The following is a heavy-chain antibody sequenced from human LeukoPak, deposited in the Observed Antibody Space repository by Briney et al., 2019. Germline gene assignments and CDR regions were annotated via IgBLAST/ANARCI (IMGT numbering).Heavy chain of an antibody. J-gene: IGHJ3*02. CDR1: GLTVSTSY. V-gene: IGHV3-66*01. D-gene: IGHD5-24*01. Sequence: GGSLGLSCAASGLTVSTSYMSWVRQAPGKGLDWVSVIYSGGSTYYADSVKGRFTISRDNSKNTLYLQMNSLRVEDTAVYYCARAPDGYGFDIWGQGTMVTVSS. CDR3: ARAPDGYGFDI. CDR2: IYSGGST.